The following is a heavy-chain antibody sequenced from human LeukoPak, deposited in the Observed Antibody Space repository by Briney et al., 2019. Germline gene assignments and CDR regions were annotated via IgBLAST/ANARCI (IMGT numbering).Heavy chain of an antibody. CDR1: GGSISNYY. V-gene: IGHV4-59*01. D-gene: IGHD3-9*01. CDR2: IYYSGST. Sequence: SETLSLTCSVSGGSISNYYWSWIRQPPGKGLEWIGYIYYSGSTSYNPSLRSRVTISVDTSKNQFSLKLNSVTAADTAVYYCARSKDILTGYCFDYWGLGTLVTVSS. CDR3: ARSKDILTGYCFDY. J-gene: IGHJ4*02.